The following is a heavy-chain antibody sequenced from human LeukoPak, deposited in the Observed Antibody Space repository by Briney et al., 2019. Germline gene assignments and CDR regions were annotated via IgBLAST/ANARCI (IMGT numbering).Heavy chain of an antibody. CDR1: GYTFTSYD. CDR3: ARLYCTNGVCPYYFDY. Sequence: GASVKVSCKASGYTFTSYDINWVRQATGQGLEWMGWMNPNSGNTGYAQKFQGRVTMTRNTSISTAYMELSSLRSEDTAVYYYARLYCTNGVCPYYFDYWGQGTLVTVSS. CDR2: MNPNSGNT. D-gene: IGHD2-8*01. V-gene: IGHV1-8*01. J-gene: IGHJ4*02.